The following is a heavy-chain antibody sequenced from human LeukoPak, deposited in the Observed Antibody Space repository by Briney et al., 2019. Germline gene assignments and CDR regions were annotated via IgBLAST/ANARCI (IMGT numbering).Heavy chain of an antibody. J-gene: IGHJ6*03. Sequence: HSGGSLRLSCAASGFTFSSYWMHWVRQAPGKGLVWVSRINSDGSSTSYADSVKGRFTISRDNAKNTLYLQMNSLRAEDTAVYYCAKDRGDRSYYYYMDVWGKGTTVTISS. CDR3: AKDRGDRSYYYYMDV. CDR2: INSDGSST. D-gene: IGHD3-10*01. CDR1: GFTFSSYW. V-gene: IGHV3-74*01.